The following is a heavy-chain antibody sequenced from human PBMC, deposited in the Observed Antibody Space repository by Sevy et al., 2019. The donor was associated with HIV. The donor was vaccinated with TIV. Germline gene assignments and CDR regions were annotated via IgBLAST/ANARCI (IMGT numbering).Heavy chain of an antibody. J-gene: IGHJ5*02. CDR1: GFNFRNFW. V-gene: IGHV3-7*03. CDR2: IKQDGSEA. Sequence: GGFLRLSCVASGFNFRNFWMIWVRQAPGKGLECVADIKQDGSEAYYVDSVKGRFTISRDNAKNSLYLQMNSLRDEDTAMYFCVRDKEVGASILDAWGQGTPVTVSS. D-gene: IGHD1-26*01. CDR3: VRDKEVGASILDA.